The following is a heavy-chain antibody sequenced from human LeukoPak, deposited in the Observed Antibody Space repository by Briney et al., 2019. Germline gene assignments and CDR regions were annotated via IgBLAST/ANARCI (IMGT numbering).Heavy chain of an antibody. V-gene: IGHV4-4*02. D-gene: IGHD6-25*01. CDR2: IYHSGST. J-gene: IGHJ4*02. CDR1: GGSISRSNW. Sequence: SETLSLTCAVSGGSISRSNWWSWVRQPPGKGLEWIGEIYHSGSTNYTPSLESRVTMSIDTSNNQFSLRMSSVTAADTAVYYCARLAAGTWSYDYWGQGSLVTVSS. CDR3: ARLAAGTWSYDY.